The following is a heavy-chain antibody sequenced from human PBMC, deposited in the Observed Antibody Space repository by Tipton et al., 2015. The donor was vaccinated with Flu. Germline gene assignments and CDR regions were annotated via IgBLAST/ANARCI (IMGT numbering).Heavy chain of an antibody. Sequence: EASGFTFRSHAMSWVRQAPDKGLEWVAAITGSGRGTHYADSAKGRFTISRDNSKSMLYLQMDSLRADDTALYYCAREDSFLFLEWSFDYWGQGTLVAVSS. V-gene: IGHV3-23*01. CDR1: GFTFRSHA. D-gene: IGHD3-3*01. CDR2: ITGSGRGT. CDR3: AREDSFLFLEWSFDY. J-gene: IGHJ4*02.